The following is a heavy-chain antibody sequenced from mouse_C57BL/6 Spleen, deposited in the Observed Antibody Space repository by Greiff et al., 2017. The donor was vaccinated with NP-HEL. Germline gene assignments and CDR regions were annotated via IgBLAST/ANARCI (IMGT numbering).Heavy chain of an antibody. CDR2: IDPSDSYP. CDR1: GYTFTSYW. Sequence: VQLQQPGAELVRPGTSVKLSCKASGYTFTSYWMHWVKQRPGQGLEWIGVIDPSDSYPNYNQKFKGKATLTVDTSSSTAYMQLSSLTSEDSAVYYCATYYGNLFAYWGQGTLVTVSA. J-gene: IGHJ3*01. V-gene: IGHV1-59*01. CDR3: ATYYGNLFAY. D-gene: IGHD2-10*01.